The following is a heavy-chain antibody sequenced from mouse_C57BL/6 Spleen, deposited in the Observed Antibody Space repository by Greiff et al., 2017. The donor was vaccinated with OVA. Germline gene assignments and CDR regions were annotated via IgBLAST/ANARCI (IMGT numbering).Heavy chain of an antibody. D-gene: IGHD2-3*01. CDR1: GFSLTSYG. CDR3: ARWGLLLPGDY. J-gene: IGHJ4*01. V-gene: IGHV2-2*01. CDR2: IWCGGST. Sequence: QVQLKESGPGLVQPSQCLSISCTVSGFSLTSYGVHWVRQSPGKGLEWMGEIWCGGSTDYTAAFISSLSNRKENCKSQVFFKVNSLQTDDTAIYYCARWGLLLPGDYWGQGTSVTVSS.